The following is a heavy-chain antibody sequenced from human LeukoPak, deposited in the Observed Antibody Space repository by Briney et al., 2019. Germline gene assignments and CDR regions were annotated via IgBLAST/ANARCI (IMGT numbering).Heavy chain of an antibody. CDR2: IHYSGIT. D-gene: IGHD1-26*01. V-gene: IGHV4-31*03. J-gene: IGHJ4*02. Sequence: SETLSLTCTVSGDPISSGDYYWRWIRQHPGKGLDWIGYIHYSGITYYNTSIKSRVTISLDTSKNQFSLKLSSVTAADTAIYYCASQIVGGFLAYWGQGTLVTVSS. CDR3: ASQIVGGFLAY. CDR1: GDPISSGDYY.